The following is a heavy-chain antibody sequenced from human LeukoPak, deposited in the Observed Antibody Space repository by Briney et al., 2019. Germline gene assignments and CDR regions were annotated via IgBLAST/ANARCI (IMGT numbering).Heavy chain of an antibody. CDR1: GVTLSRYV. V-gene: IGHV3-23*01. D-gene: IGHD6-19*01. CDR2: ISGSGGST. CDR3: AKSSGWDLFSAEDFQH. Sequence: GGSLRLSCAVSGVTLSRYVMRGVRAAPGGGVECGSDISGSGGSTYYADSVKGRFTISRDNSKNTLYLQMNSLRAEDTAVYYCAKSSGWDLFSAEDFQHWGQGTLVTVSS. J-gene: IGHJ1*01.